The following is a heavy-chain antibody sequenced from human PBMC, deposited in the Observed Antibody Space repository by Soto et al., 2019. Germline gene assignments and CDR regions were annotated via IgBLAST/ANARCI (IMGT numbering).Heavy chain of an antibody. J-gene: IGHJ5*02. V-gene: IGHV4-4*07. CDR2: IYASGST. CDR3: ARSAIPRGGWFRP. Sequence: SETLSLTCNVSDDSLSTYYWSWIRQSAGKGLEWIGRIYASGSTNYNPSLKGRVSMSVDTSKKQFSLKMMSVTAADTAMYYCARSAIPRGGWFRPWGQGVLVTVSS. CDR1: DDSLSTYY. D-gene: IGHD2-21*01.